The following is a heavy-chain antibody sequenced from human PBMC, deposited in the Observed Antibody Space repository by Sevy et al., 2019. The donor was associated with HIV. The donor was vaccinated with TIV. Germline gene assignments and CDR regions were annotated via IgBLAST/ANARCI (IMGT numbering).Heavy chain of an antibody. CDR1: GFTFSSYE. D-gene: IGHD4-17*01. V-gene: IGHV3-48*03. CDR2: ISNSGTSI. J-gene: IGHJ4*02. CDR3: ARELPPSATTVAHFDC. Sequence: GGSLRLSCAASGFTFSSYEMNWVRQAPGKGLEWVSYISNSGTSISYSDSVKGRFTISRDNARNSLYLQMNSLRAEDTAVYDCARELPPSATTVAHFDCWGQGTLVTVSS.